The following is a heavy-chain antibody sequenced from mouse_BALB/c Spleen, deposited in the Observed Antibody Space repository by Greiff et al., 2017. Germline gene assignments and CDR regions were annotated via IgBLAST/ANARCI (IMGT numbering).Heavy chain of an antibody. CDR1: GYSITSDYA. CDR2: ISYSGST. Sequence: EVHLVESGPGLVKPSQSLSLTCTVTGYSITSDYAWNWIRQFPGNKLEWMGYISYSGSTSYNPSLKSRISITRDTSKNQFFLQLNSVTTEDTATYYCARRRYAMDYWGQGTSVTVSS. CDR3: ARRRYAMDY. J-gene: IGHJ4*01. V-gene: IGHV3-2*02.